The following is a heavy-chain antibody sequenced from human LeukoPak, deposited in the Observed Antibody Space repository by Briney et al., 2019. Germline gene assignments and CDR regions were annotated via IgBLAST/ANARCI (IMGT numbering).Heavy chain of an antibody. J-gene: IGHJ4*02. CDR1: GFTVSSNY. Sequence: GGSLRLSCAASGFTVSSNYMSWVRQAPGKGLEWVSVIYSGGSTYYADSVKGRFTISRDNSKNTLYLQMNSLRAEDTAVYYCASQQEMATITYYFDYWGQGTLVTVSS. V-gene: IGHV3-66*04. CDR2: IYSGGST. D-gene: IGHD5-24*01. CDR3: ASQQEMATITYYFDY.